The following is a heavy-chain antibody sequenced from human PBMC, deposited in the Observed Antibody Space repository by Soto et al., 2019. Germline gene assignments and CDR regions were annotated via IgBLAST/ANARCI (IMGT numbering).Heavy chain of an antibody. D-gene: IGHD3-3*01. V-gene: IGHV4-30-2*01. CDR1: GGSISSGGYS. J-gene: IGHJ4*02. CDR2: IYHSGST. Sequence: QLQLQESDSGLVKPSQTLSLTCAVSGGSISSGGYSWSWIRQPPGKGLEWIGYIYHSGSTYYNPSLKSRVTISVDRSKNQFSLKLSSVTAADTAVYYCARATDDFWSGYSYYFDYWGQGTLVTVSS. CDR3: ARATDDFWSGYSYYFDY.